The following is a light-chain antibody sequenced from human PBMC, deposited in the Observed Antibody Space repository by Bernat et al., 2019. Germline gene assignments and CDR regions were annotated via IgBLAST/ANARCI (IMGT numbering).Light chain of an antibody. Sequence: QSALTQPASVSGSPGQSITISCTGTSSDVGSYNLVSWYQQHPGKAPKLIIYEVTKRPSGVSNRFSGSKSGNTASLTISGLQPEDEADYFCCSYAGRSTFDVLGGGTELTVL. CDR3: CSYAGRSTFDV. CDR1: SSDVGSYNL. V-gene: IGLV2-23*02. CDR2: EVT. J-gene: IGLJ2*01.